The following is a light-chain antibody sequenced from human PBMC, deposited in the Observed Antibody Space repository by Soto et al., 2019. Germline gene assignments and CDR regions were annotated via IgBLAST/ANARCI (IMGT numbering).Light chain of an antibody. V-gene: IGKV1-12*01. CDR2: AAS. CDR1: QGISNW. J-gene: IGKJ2*01. CDR3: QQANSFPRT. Sequence: DIQMTQSPSSVSASVGDRITITWRASQGISNWLAWYQQKPGKAPKLLIYAASSLQSGVPSRFSGSGSGTECTLTISSLQPEDFATYYCQQANSFPRTFGQGTKLEIK.